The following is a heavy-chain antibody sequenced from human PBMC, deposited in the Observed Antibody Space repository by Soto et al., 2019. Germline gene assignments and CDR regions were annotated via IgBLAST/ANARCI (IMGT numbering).Heavy chain of an antibody. CDR3: ARDVLPSTKYSYGGSRGGCDN. J-gene: IGHJ4*02. CDR2: INPSGGST. D-gene: IGHD2-15*01. Sequence: QVQLVQPGVEVKTPGASVTLSCKASRYPFSNYYVHWVRQAPGQGLEWMGIINPSGGSTSYAQKSQGRVTVTSDTSTSTVYMELSSLRSEDTAVYYCARDVLPSTKYSYGGSRGGCDNWGQGTLVTVSS. CDR1: RYPFSNYY. V-gene: IGHV1-46*01.